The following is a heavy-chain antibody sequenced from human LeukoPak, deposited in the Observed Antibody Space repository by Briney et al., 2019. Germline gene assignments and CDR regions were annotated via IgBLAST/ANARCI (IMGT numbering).Heavy chain of an antibody. D-gene: IGHD3-10*01. CDR2: INPNSGGT. CDR3: AKDMVRGVIGDAFDI. CDR1: GYTFTGYY. J-gene: IGHJ3*02. Sequence: ASVKVSCKASGYTFTGYYMHWVRQAPGQGLEWMGWINPNSGGTNYAQKFQGRVTMTRDTSISTAYMELSRLRSDDTALYYCAKDMVRGVIGDAFDIWGQGTMVTVSS. V-gene: IGHV1-2*02.